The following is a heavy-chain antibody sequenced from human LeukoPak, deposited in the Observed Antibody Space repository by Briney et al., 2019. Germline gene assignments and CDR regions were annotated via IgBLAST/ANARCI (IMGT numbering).Heavy chain of an antibody. Sequence: ASLKVSCKASGYTFTSYDINGVPQATGQGLEWMECMTTNSGNTVYAQKLQGRVTMTRNTSISTAYMELSSLRSEDTAVYYCASGWNDGSDYWGQGTLVTVSS. V-gene: IGHV1-8*01. CDR3: ASGWNDGSDY. D-gene: IGHD1-1*01. CDR1: GYTFTSYD. J-gene: IGHJ4*02. CDR2: MTTNSGNT.